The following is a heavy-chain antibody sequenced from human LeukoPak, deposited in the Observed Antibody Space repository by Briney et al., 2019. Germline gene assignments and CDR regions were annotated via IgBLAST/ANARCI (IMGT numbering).Heavy chain of an antibody. D-gene: IGHD2/OR15-2a*01. CDR3: ARDFSRTDAFDI. J-gene: IGHJ3*02. V-gene: IGHV1-2*06. CDR1: GYTFTGYY. Sequence: GSVKVSCKASGYTFTGYYIHWVRQAPGQGLEWVGRINPDSGGTNYAQTFQGRVTMSRHTSISTAYMELSSLRSDDTAVYYCARDFSRTDAFDIWGQGTIVTISS. CDR2: INPDSGGT.